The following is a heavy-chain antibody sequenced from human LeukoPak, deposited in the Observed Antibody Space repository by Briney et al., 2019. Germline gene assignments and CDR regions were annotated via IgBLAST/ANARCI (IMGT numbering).Heavy chain of an antibody. J-gene: IGHJ4*02. V-gene: IGHV3-23*01. CDR3: AEDSSGWSKDY. Sequence: GGSLRLSCAASGFTFSFSNYAMTWVRQAPGKGLEWVSAISGSGGSTYYADSVKGRFTISRDNSKNTLYLQLNSLRVEDTAVYYCAEDSSGWSKDYWGQGTLVTVSS. CDR2: ISGSGGST. CDR1: GFTFSFSNYA. D-gene: IGHD6-19*01.